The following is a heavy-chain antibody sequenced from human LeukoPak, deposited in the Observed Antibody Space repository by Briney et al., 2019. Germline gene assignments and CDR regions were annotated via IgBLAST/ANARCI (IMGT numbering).Heavy chain of an antibody. J-gene: IGHJ5*02. Sequence: SETLSLTCAVYGGSFSGYYWSWIRQPPGKGLEWLGEINHSGSTNYNPSLKSRVTISVDTSKNQFSLKLSSVTAADTAVYYCARGGMGSSHNWFDPWGQGTLVTVSS. D-gene: IGHD6-13*01. V-gene: IGHV4-34*01. CDR1: GGSFSGYY. CDR3: ARGGMGSSHNWFDP. CDR2: INHSGST.